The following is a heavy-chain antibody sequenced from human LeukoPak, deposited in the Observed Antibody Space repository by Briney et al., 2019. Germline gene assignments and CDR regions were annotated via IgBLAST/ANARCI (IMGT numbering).Heavy chain of an antibody. CDR3: AREKAARSLYYYYHMDV. CDR1: GGSFSGYY. D-gene: IGHD6-6*01. J-gene: IGHJ6*03. Sequence: PSETLSLTCAVYGGSFSGYYWSWIRQPPGKGLEWIGEINHSGSTNYNPSLKSRVTISVDTSKNQFSLKLSSVTAADTAVYYCAREKAARSLYYYYHMDVWGKGTTVTVSS. CDR2: INHSGST. V-gene: IGHV4-34*01.